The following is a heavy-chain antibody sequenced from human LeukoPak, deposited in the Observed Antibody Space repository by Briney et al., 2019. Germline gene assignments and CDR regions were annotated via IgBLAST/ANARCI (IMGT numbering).Heavy chain of an antibody. D-gene: IGHD1-7*01. CDR3: ARGGLNFDAFDI. CDR1: GFTFSSYS. V-gene: IGHV3-21*01. Sequence: PGGSLRLSCAASGFTFSSYSMNWVRQAPGKGLEWVSSIGSRSAYTYYADSVKGRFTISRDSTKNSLYLQMNSLRAGDTAVYYCARGGLNFDAFDIWGQGTMVTVSS. J-gene: IGHJ3*02. CDR2: IGSRSAYT.